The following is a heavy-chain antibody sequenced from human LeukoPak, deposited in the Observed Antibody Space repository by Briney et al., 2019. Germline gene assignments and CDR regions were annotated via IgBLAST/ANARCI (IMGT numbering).Heavy chain of an antibody. J-gene: IGHJ4*02. CDR2: IYSGGST. CDR1: GFTVSSNY. V-gene: IGHV3-53*01. D-gene: IGHD3-10*01. Sequence: GGSLRLSCAASGFTVSSNYMSWVRQAPGKGLEWVSVIYSGGSTYYADSVKGRFTISRDNSKNTLYLQMNSLRAEDTAVYYCARESSVLLWFGAFDYWGQGTLVTVSS. CDR3: ARESSVLLWFGAFDY.